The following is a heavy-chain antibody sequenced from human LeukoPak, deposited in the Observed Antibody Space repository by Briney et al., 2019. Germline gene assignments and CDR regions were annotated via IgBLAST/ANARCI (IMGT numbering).Heavy chain of an antibody. D-gene: IGHD4-23*01. CDR3: ARPRYGGQFNWFDP. J-gene: IGHJ5*02. V-gene: IGHV1-69*13. Sequence: SVKVSCKASGGTFSSYAISWVRQAPGQGLEWMGGIIPIFGTANYAQKFQGRVTITADESTRTAYMELSSLRSEDTAVYYCARPRYGGQFNWFDPWGQGTLVTVSS. CDR2: IIPIFGTA. CDR1: GGTFSSYA.